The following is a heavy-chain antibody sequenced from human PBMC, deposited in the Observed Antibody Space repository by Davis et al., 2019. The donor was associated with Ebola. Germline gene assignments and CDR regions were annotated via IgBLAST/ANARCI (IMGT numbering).Heavy chain of an antibody. Sequence: PGGSLRLSCAASGFTFSSYAMSWVRQAPGKGLEWVSAISGSGGSTYYADSVKGRFTISRDNSKNTLYLQMNSLRAEDTAVYYCARGLDRGSGSYYGWQGDYWGQGTLVTVSS. CDR3: ARGLDRGSGSYYGWQGDY. V-gene: IGHV3-23*01. CDR2: ISGSGGST. J-gene: IGHJ4*02. D-gene: IGHD3-10*01. CDR1: GFTFSSYA.